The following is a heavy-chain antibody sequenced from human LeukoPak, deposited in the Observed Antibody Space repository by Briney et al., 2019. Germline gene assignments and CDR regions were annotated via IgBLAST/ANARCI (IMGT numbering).Heavy chain of an antibody. J-gene: IGHJ4*02. CDR3: AKDPVDLVVVTATSYY. CDR2: IWYDGSNK. D-gene: IGHD2-21*02. V-gene: IGHV3-33*06. Sequence: GGSLRLSCAASGFTFSSYGMHWVRQAPGKGLEWVAVIWYDGSNKYYADSVKGRFTISRDNSKNTLYLQMNSLRAEDTAVYYCAKDPVDLVVVTATSYYWGQGTLVTVSS. CDR1: GFTFSSYG.